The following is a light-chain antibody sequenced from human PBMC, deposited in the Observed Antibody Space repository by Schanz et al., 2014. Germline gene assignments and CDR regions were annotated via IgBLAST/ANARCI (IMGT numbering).Light chain of an antibody. CDR3: SSYAGSNFVV. V-gene: IGLV2-8*01. Sequence: QSVLTQPASVSGSPGQSITISCTGTSSDVGGYNYVSWYQQHPGKAPKLMIYDVSNRPSGVPDRFSGSKSGNTASLTVSGLQAEDEADYYCSSYAGSNFVVFGGGTQLTVL. CDR2: DVS. J-gene: IGLJ2*01. CDR1: SSDVGGYNY.